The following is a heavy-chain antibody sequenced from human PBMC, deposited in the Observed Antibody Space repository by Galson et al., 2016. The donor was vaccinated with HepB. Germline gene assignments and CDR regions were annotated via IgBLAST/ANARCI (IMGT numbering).Heavy chain of an antibody. CDR2: IYHRETT. D-gene: IGHD2-21*02. CDR1: GGSIIRTNW. CDR3: ARGMTHDSHWYFDL. J-gene: IGHJ2*01. V-gene: IGHV4-4*02. Sequence: SETLSLTCTVSGGSIIRTNWWTWVRQLPGKGLEWIGEIYHRETTNYNPSLESRVTMSIDKSKNQFSLKMPSLTAADTAIYYCARGMTHDSHWYFDLCGRGILITVSS.